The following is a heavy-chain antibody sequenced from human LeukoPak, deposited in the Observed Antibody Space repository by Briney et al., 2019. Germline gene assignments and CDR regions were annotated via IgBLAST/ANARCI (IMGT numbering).Heavy chain of an antibody. CDR1: GGSISSYY. J-gene: IGHJ5*02. V-gene: IGHV4-4*07. CDR3: ARNRYYDFWSGYLNWFDP. CDR2: VYTSGST. Sequence: SETLSLTCTVSGGSISSYYWSWIRQPAGKGLEWIGRVYTSGSTNYNPSLKSRVTMSVDTSKNQFSLKLSSVTAADTAVYYCARNRYYDFWSGYLNWFDPWGQGTLVTVSS. D-gene: IGHD3-3*01.